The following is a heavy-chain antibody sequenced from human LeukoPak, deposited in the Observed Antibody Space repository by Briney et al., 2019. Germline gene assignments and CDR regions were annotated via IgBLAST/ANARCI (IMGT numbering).Heavy chain of an antibody. CDR2: VNEDGSAK. Sequence: GGSLRLSCVVSGLTFSNYWMIWVRQAPGKGLESVAIVNEDGSAKYYLDSVKGRFTISRDNSKNTLYLQMNSLRAEDTAVYYCAKDLVVGATLTYYFDYWGQGTLVTVSS. V-gene: IGHV3-7*03. CDR3: AKDLVVGATLTYYFDY. CDR1: GLTFSNYW. D-gene: IGHD1-26*01. J-gene: IGHJ4*02.